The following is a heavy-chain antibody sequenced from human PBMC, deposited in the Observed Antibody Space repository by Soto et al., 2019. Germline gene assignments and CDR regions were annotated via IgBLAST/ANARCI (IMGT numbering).Heavy chain of an antibody. J-gene: IGHJ6*02. Sequence: SETLSLTCTVSGDSISSADYYWSWIRQTPGKGLEWIGHIFYSVTTYYNPSLKSRLTISVDTSKNHFSLRLTSVTAADTAVYYCARDLWVEPELYYYGMDVWGQGTTVTVSS. V-gene: IGHV4-30-4*01. CDR2: IFYSVTT. CDR3: ARDLWVEPELYYYGMDV. CDR1: GDSISSADYY. D-gene: IGHD1-1*01.